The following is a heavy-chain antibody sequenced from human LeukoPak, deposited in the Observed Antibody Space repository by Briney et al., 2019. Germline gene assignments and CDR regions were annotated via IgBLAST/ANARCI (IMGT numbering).Heavy chain of an antibody. V-gene: IGHV3-30-3*01. Sequence: GGSLRLSCAASGFTFSSYAMHWVRQAPGKGLEWVAVISYDGSNKYYADSVKGRFTISRDYSKNTLYLQMNSLRAEDTAVYYCARGSFYSSSSGPELDYWGQGTLVTVSS. D-gene: IGHD6-6*01. CDR2: ISYDGSNK. CDR1: GFTFSSYA. J-gene: IGHJ4*02. CDR3: ARGSFYSSSSGPELDY.